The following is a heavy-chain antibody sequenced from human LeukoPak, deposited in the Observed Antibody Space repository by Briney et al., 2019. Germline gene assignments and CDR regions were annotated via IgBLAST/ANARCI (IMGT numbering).Heavy chain of an antibody. CDR1: GGTFSSYA. Sequence: GASVKVSCKASGGTFSSYAISWVRQATGQGLEWMGGIIPIFGTANYAQKFQGRVTITADESTSTAYMELSSLRSEDTAVYYCARDGVIGVAVAGTSWFDPWGQGTLVTVSS. J-gene: IGHJ5*02. CDR3: ARDGVIGVAVAGTSWFDP. D-gene: IGHD6-19*01. V-gene: IGHV1-69*13. CDR2: IIPIFGTA.